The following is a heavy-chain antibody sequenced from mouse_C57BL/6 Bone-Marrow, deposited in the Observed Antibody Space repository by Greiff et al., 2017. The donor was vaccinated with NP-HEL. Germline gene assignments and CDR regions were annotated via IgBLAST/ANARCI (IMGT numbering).Heavy chain of an antibody. CDR2: ISSGSSTI. CDR1: GFTFSDYG. J-gene: IGHJ2*01. CDR3: ARGNYVDY. V-gene: IGHV5-17*01. Sequence: VQLQQSGGGLVKPGGSLKLSCAASGFTFSDYGMHWVRQAPEKGLEWVAYISSGSSTIYYADTVKGRFTISRDNAKNTLFLQMTSLRSEDTAMYYCARGNYVDYWGQGTTLTVSS.